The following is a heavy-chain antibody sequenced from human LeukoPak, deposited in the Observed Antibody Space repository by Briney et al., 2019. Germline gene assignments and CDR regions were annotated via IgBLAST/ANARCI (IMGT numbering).Heavy chain of an antibody. Sequence: PSETLSLTCAVYGGSFSGYYWTWIRQPPGKGLEWIGEINHSGSTNYNPSLKSRVTISIDTSKNQFSLRLSSVTAADTAVYYCARGCNSGFPPSKHWGQRTLVTVSS. D-gene: IGHD3-10*01. CDR1: GGSFSGYY. J-gene: IGHJ1*01. V-gene: IGHV4-34*01. CDR3: ARGCNSGFPPSKH. CDR2: INHSGST.